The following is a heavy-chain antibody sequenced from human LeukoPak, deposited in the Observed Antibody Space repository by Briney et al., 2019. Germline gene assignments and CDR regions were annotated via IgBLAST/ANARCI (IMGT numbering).Heavy chain of an antibody. V-gene: IGHV1-18*04. Sequence: ASVKVSCKASGYTFTSYGISWVRQAPGQGLEWMGWISAYNGNTNYAQKLQGRVTMTTDTPTSTAYMELRSLRSDDTAVYYCARDITIFNYYYYYGMDVWGQGTTVTVSS. CDR1: GYTFTSYG. J-gene: IGHJ6*02. D-gene: IGHD3-3*01. CDR2: ISAYNGNT. CDR3: ARDITIFNYYYYYGMDV.